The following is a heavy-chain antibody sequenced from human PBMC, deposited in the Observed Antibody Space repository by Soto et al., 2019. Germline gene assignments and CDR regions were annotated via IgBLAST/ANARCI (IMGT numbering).Heavy chain of an antibody. CDR3: TRRYSYGYGMDV. V-gene: IGHV3-73*01. Sequence: GGSLRLSCAASVFTFSGSAMHWVRQASGKGLEWVGRIRSKANSYATAYAASVKGRFTISRDDSKNTAYLQMNSLKTEDTAVYYCTRRYSYGYGMDVWGQGTTVTVSS. J-gene: IGHJ6*02. D-gene: IGHD5-18*01. CDR1: VFTFSGSA. CDR2: IRSKANSYAT.